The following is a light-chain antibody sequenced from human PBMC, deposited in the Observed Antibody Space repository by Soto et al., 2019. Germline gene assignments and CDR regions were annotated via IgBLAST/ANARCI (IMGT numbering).Light chain of an antibody. J-gene: IGKJ4*01. Sequence: DIVMTQSPDSLAVSLGERATINCKSSQSVSTNNKNSLTWYQLKPGQPPKLLIYWASTRESGVPDRFTGSGSGTDFSLTISSLQAGDVAVYYCQQYYSPPVTFGGGTKVEIK. V-gene: IGKV4-1*01. CDR2: WAS. CDR1: QSVSTNNKNS. CDR3: QQYYSPPVT.